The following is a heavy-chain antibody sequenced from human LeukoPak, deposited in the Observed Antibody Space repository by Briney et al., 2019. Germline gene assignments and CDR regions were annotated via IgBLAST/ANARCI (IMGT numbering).Heavy chain of an antibody. CDR1: GFTFSSYG. D-gene: IGHD2/OR15-2a*01. Sequence: PGGSLRLSCAASGFTFSSYGMSWVRQAPGKGLEGVSAISGSGGSTYYADSVKGRFTISRDNSKNTLYLQMNSLRAEDTAVYYCAKGDSVLVPYFPTGIWGQGTMVTVSS. CDR3: AKGDSVLVPYFPTGI. CDR2: ISGSGGST. V-gene: IGHV3-23*01. J-gene: IGHJ3*02.